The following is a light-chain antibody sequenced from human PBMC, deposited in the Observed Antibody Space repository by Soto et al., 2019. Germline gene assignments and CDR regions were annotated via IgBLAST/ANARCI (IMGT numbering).Light chain of an antibody. CDR1: NIGSKT. CDR2: DDS. Sequence: SYELTQPPSVAVAPGQTARVPCGGNNIGSKTVHWYHQKPGQAPVVVVHDDSVRPSGIPERFSGSNSGDTATLTINGVEAGDEADYYCCSLTTSHTYVFGSGTKVTVL. CDR3: CSLTTSHTYV. J-gene: IGLJ1*01. V-gene: IGLV3-21*02.